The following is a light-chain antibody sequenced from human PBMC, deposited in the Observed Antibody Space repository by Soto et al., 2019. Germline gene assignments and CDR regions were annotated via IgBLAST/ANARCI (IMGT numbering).Light chain of an antibody. V-gene: IGLV1-44*01. Sequence: QPVLTQPPSASGTPGRGVVISCSGGSSNIGSNTVNWYKQVPGSAPKLLIFNNDQRPSGVPDRFSASQSGTSASLAISGLQSEDEADYYCSAWDDSLSGPVFGGGTKVTVL. J-gene: IGLJ2*01. CDR1: SSNIGSNT. CDR3: SAWDDSLSGPV. CDR2: NND.